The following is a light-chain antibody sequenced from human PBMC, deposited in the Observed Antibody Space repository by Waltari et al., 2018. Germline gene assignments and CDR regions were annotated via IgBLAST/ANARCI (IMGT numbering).Light chain of an antibody. Sequence: QSVLPQPPSTSGTPGPSVTISCSRRSSNIGSNHLPSYQHLPGTAPRLLIFSNDQRPSGVPDRFSGSKSGTSASLAISGLQSDDESDYFCAAWDDSLNGMVFGGGTHLTVL. CDR3: AAWDDSLNGMV. V-gene: IGLV1-44*01. CDR1: SSNIGSNH. CDR2: SND. J-gene: IGLJ3*02.